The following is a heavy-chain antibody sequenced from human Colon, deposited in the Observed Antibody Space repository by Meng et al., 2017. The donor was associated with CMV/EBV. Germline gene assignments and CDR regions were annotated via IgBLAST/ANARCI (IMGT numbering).Heavy chain of an antibody. V-gene: IGHV3-23*01. D-gene: IGHD1-1*01. CDR1: GFIFSTYA. J-gene: IGHJ5*02. Sequence: GESLKISCAASGFIFSTYAMSWVRQAPGKGLEWVSGISGRGDNTYYADSVKGRFTISRDNSKNTLDLQMNSLRAEDTAVYYCAKGTGTRWLDPWGQGTLVTVPQ. CDR3: AKGTGTRWLDP. CDR2: ISGRGDNT.